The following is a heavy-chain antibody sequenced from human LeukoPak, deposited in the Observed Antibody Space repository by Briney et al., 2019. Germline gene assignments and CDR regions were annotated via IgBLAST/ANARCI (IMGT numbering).Heavy chain of an antibody. CDR1: GFTFSSYW. CDR3: AKVPPEVVAATLYFDY. Sequence: GGSLRLSCAASGFTFSSYWMHWVRQAPGKGLVWVSRINSDGSSTSYADSVKGRFTISRDNAKNTLYLQMNSLRAEDTAVYYCAKVPPEVVAATLYFDYWGQGTLVTVSS. V-gene: IGHV3-74*01. CDR2: INSDGSST. D-gene: IGHD2-15*01. J-gene: IGHJ4*02.